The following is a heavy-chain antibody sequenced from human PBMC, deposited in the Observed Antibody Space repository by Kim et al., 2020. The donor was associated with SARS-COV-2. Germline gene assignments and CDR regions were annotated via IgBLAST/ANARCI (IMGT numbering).Heavy chain of an antibody. CDR1: GFTLSEYD. CDR3: ARQIRGVVSGMDV. V-gene: IGHV3-13*01. D-gene: IGHD3-10*01. Sequence: GGSLRLSCTASGFTLSEYDMHWVRQAPGKGLEWVSTIASPGDTFYPDSVKGRFTISRDFAKKSLYLQMNSLRAGDTAVYYCARQIRGVVSGMDVWGQGTT. CDR2: IASPGDT. J-gene: IGHJ6*02.